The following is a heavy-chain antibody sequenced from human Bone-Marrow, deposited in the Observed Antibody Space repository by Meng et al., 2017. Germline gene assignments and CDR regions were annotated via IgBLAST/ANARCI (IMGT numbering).Heavy chain of an antibody. D-gene: IGHD3-10*01. Sequence: GESLKISCAASGFTFSDYYMSWIRQAPGKGLEWVSYISSSGSTIYYADSVKGRFTISRDNAKNSLYLQMNSLRAEDTAVYYCARDEGITMVRGVIHYYYGMDVWGQGTTVTVSS. CDR1: GFTFSDYY. J-gene: IGHJ6*02. CDR3: ARDEGITMVRGVIHYYYGMDV. V-gene: IGHV3-11*04. CDR2: ISSSGSTI.